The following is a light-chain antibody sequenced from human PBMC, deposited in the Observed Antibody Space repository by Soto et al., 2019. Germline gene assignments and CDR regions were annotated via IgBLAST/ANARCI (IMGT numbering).Light chain of an antibody. Sequence: QSVLTQPASVSGSPGQSITISCTGTSSDVGGYNYVSWYQQHPGKAPKLMIYDVSSRPSGVSNRFSGPKSGNTASLIISGLLAEDEADYYCTSYTANKTPLFGGGTKLTVL. J-gene: IGLJ2*01. CDR3: TSYTANKTPL. CDR1: SSDVGGYNY. CDR2: DVS. V-gene: IGLV2-14*03.